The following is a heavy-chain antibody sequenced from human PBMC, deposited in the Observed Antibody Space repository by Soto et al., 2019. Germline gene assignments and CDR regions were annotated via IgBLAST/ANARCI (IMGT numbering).Heavy chain of an antibody. Sequence: SETLSLTCAVSGGSISSGGYSWSWIRQPPGKGLEWIGYIYHSGSTYYNPSLKSRVTISVDTSKNQFSLKLSSVTAADTAVYYCARVQYYYDSSGPTGFDYWGQGTLVTV. V-gene: IGHV4-30-2*05. CDR1: GGSISSGGYS. J-gene: IGHJ4*02. CDR3: ARVQYYYDSSGPTGFDY. CDR2: IYHSGST. D-gene: IGHD3-22*01.